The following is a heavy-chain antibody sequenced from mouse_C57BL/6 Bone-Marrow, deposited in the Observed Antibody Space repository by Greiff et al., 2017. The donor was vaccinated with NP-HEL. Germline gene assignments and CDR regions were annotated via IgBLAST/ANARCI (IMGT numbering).Heavy chain of an antibody. CDR3: ARGDYGSSPDYFDY. CDR2: IHPNSGST. Sequence: QVQLQQPGAELVKPGASVKLSCKASGYTFTSYWMHWVKQRPGKGLEWIGMIHPNSGSTNYNEKFKSKATLTVDKSSSTANMQLISLTSEDSAVYYCARGDYGSSPDYFDYWGQGTTLTVSS. CDR1: GYTFTSYW. D-gene: IGHD1-1*01. J-gene: IGHJ2*01. V-gene: IGHV1-64*01.